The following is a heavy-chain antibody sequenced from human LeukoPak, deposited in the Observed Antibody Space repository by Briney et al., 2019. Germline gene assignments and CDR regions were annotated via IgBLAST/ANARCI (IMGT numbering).Heavy chain of an antibody. Sequence: GGSLRLSCAASGFTFSSYAMTWVRQAPGKGLEWVSGISGTGGTKYADSVKGRVTISRDNSKNTLYLQMNSLRAEDTAVYYCAKEESYSTSGSPIDFWGQGTLVTVSS. D-gene: IGHD3-10*01. CDR2: ISGTGGT. CDR3: AKEESYSTSGSPIDF. CDR1: GFTFSSYA. J-gene: IGHJ4*02. V-gene: IGHV3-23*01.